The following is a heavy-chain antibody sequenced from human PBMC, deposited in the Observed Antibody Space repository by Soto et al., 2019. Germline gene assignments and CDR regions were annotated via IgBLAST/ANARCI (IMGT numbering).Heavy chain of an antibody. CDR2: IYYSGST. Sequence: SETLSLTCTVSGGSISSGGYYWSWIRQHPGKGLEWIGYIYYSGSTYYNPSLKSRVTISVDTSKNQFSLKLSSVTAADTAVYYCARGLGYCTNGVCYGSWFDPWGQGTLVTVSS. CDR1: GGSISSGGYY. D-gene: IGHD2-8*01. CDR3: ARGLGYCTNGVCYGSWFDP. V-gene: IGHV4-31*03. J-gene: IGHJ5*02.